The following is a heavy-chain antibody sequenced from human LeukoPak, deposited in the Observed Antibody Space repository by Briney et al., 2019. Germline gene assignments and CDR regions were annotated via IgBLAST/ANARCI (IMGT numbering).Heavy chain of an antibody. CDR2: IFQSGST. CDR3: ARVGNYWNDNWFDP. D-gene: IGHD1-1*01. Sequence: SETLSLTCAVSGGSISSSNWWSWVRQPPGKGLEWIGEIFQSGSTNCNLSLKSRVTISVDTSKNQLSLKLSSVTAADTAVYYCARVGNYWNDNWFDPWGQGTLVTVSS. J-gene: IGHJ5*02. V-gene: IGHV4-4*02. CDR1: GGSISSSNW.